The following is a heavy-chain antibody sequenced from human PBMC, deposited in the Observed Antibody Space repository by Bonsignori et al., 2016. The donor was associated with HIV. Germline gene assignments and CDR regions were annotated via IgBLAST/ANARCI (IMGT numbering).Heavy chain of an antibody. CDR3: AKEWIQLPLNAFDI. V-gene: IGHV3-23*03. J-gene: IGHJ3*02. CDR2: IYSGGSST. CDR1: GFTFSSYA. D-gene: IGHD5-18*01. Sequence: GGSLRLSCAASGFTFSSYAMSWVRQAPGKGLEWVSVIYSGGSSTYYADSVKGRFTISRDNSRNTLYLQMNSLRAEDTAVYYCAKEWIQLPLNAFDIWGQGTMVTVSS.